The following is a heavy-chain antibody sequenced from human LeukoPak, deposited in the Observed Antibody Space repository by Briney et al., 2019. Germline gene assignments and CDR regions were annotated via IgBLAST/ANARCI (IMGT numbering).Heavy chain of an antibody. V-gene: IGHV3-23*01. J-gene: IGHJ4*02. CDR3: AKLRGPYSSAWYNDY. D-gene: IGHD6-19*01. Sequence: PGGSLRLSCAASGFTFSNNAMSWVRQAPGKGLECVSVITGSGVSTNSADSVKGRFTISRDNSKNTLYLQMNSLRAEDTAVYYCAKLRGPYSSAWYNDYWGQGTLVTVSS. CDR1: GFTFSNNA. CDR2: ITGSGVST.